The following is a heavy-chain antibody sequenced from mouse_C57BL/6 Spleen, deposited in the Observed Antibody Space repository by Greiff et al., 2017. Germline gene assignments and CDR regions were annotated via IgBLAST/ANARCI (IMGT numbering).Heavy chain of an antibody. CDR1: GYAFRSSW. D-gene: IGHD4-1*01. J-gene: IGHJ3*01. Sequence: VQLQQSGPELVTPGASVKISCKASGYAFRSSWMNWVKQRPGKGLERIGRYSPGAGDTNYNGKFKGKATLTADKSSSTAYMQLSSLTSEDSAVYFCARSTGTSAGFAYWGQGTLVTVSA. CDR3: ARSTGTSAGFAY. CDR2: YSPGAGDT. V-gene: IGHV1-82*01.